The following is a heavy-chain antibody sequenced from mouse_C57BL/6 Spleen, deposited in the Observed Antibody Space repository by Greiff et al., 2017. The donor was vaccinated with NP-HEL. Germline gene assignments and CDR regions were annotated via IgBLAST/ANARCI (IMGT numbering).Heavy chain of an antibody. CDR2: IDPSDSYT. J-gene: IGHJ3*01. CDR1: GYTFTSYW. Sequence: QVQLKQPGAELVKPGASVKLSCKASGYTFTSYWMQWVKQRPGQGLEWIGEIDPSDSYTNYNQKFKGKATLTVDTSSSTAYMQLSSLTSEDSAVYYCAAYYSNLGFAYWGQGTLVTVSA. CDR3: AAYYSNLGFAY. V-gene: IGHV1-50*01. D-gene: IGHD2-5*01.